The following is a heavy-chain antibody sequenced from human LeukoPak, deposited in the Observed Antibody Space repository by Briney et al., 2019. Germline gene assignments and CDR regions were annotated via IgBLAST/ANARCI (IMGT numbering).Heavy chain of an antibody. CDR1: GGTFSSNA. Sequence: SVKVSCKASGGTFSSNAISWVRQAPGQGLEWMGRIIPIFGTANYAQKFQGRATITTDESTSTAYMELGSLRSEDTAVYYCAGDSNRFINDGWFDPWGQGTLVTVSS. CDR2: IIPIFGTA. CDR3: AGDSNRFINDGWFDP. V-gene: IGHV1-69*05. J-gene: IGHJ5*02. D-gene: IGHD1-1*01.